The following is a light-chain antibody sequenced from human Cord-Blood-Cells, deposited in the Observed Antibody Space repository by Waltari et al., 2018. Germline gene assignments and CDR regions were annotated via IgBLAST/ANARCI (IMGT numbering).Light chain of an antibody. J-gene: IGLJ2*01. CDR3: QTWGTVV. Sequence: QLVLTQSPPPPAPLGPSVKLTSTLSSGPSSSATPRHQQQPEKGPRYLMKLNSDGSHSKGDGIPDRFSGSSSGAERYLTISSLQSEDEADYYCQTWGTVVFGGGTKLTVL. CDR1: SGPSSSA. V-gene: IGLV4-69*01. CDR2: LNSDGSH.